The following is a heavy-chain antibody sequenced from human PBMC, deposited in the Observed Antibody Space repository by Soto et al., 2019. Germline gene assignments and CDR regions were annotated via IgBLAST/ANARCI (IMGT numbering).Heavy chain of an antibody. Sequence: PGESLKISCKGSGYSFTSYWIGWVRQMPGKGLEWMGIIYPGDSDTRYSPSFQGQVTISADTSISTAYLQWSSLKASDTAMYYCARDGDRDSGSPTVLYYGMDVWRQGTTVTVSS. D-gene: IGHD1-26*01. CDR2: IYPGDSDT. V-gene: IGHV5-51*01. J-gene: IGHJ6*02. CDR3: ARDGDRDSGSPTVLYYGMDV. CDR1: GYSFTSYW.